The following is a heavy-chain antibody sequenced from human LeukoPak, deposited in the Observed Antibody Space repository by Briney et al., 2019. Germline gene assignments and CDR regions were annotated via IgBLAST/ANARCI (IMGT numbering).Heavy chain of an antibody. V-gene: IGHV3-23*01. Sequence: GGSLRLSCAASGFTFSSYAMSWVRQAPGKGLEWVSAISGRGGSTYYADSVKGRFTISRDNSKNTLYLQMNSLRAEDTAVYYCAKYSYDFWSGYYDYWGQGTLVTVSS. CDR3: AKYSYDFWSGYYDY. D-gene: IGHD3-3*01. CDR1: GFTFSSYA. CDR2: ISGRGGST. J-gene: IGHJ4*02.